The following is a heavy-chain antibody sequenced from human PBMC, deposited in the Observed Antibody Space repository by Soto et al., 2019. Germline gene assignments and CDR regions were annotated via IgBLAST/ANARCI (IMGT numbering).Heavy chain of an antibody. CDR1: GFTFSSFS. CDR3: AKVAGLFDY. V-gene: IGHV3-48*02. CDR2: ISSSTTTI. Sequence: GGSLRLSCAASGFTFSSFSMTWVRQAPGKGLEWVSYISSSTTTINYADSVKGRCTISRDNAKNSLFLQLNSLRDEDTAVYYCAKVAGLFDYWGQGTLVTVSS. J-gene: IGHJ4*02. D-gene: IGHD1-1*01.